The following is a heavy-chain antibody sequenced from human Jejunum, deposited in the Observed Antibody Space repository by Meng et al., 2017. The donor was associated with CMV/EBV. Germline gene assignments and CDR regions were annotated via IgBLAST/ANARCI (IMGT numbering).Heavy chain of an antibody. V-gene: IGHV3-21*01. Sequence: CAASGFNFGGYSMNWVRQDPGKGLEWVASITNSGSRIYYVDSVKDRFTISRDNAQNSLYLQMNNLRPEDTAVYYCARDNDFTNYYWGQGTLVTVSS. J-gene: IGHJ4*02. CDR1: GFNFGGYS. CDR3: ARDNDFTNYY. CDR2: ITNSGSRI. D-gene: IGHD4-11*01.